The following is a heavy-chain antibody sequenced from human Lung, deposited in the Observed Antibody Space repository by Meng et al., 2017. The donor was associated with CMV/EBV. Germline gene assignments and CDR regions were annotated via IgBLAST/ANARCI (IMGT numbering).Heavy chain of an antibody. V-gene: IGHV3-7*01. CDR2: IKQDGSEK. J-gene: IGHJ6*02. CDR1: GFTFSSYW. Sequence: GGSLRLSCAASGFTFSSYWMSWVRQAPGKGLEWVANIKQDGSEKYYVDSVKGRFTISRDNAKNSLYLQMNSLRAEDTAVYYCARVRYSKGMGYYYGMAVWGQGTTVTVPS. D-gene: IGHD3-16*02. CDR3: ARVRYSKGMGYYYGMAV.